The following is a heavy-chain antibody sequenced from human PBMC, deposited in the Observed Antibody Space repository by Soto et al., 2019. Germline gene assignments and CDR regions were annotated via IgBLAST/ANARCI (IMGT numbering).Heavy chain of an antibody. Sequence: QVQLVQSGAEVKKPGSSVKVSCKASGGIFRSFAISWVRQAPGQGLEWTGGVIPIFGSTNYAQKFQGRVTIIADESTSTAYMELSNLRSDDTAVYYCAREREAGQPYFDYWGQGTLVTVSS. CDR2: VIPIFGST. J-gene: IGHJ4*02. CDR3: AREREAGQPYFDY. V-gene: IGHV1-69*01. D-gene: IGHD6-19*01. CDR1: GGIFRSFA.